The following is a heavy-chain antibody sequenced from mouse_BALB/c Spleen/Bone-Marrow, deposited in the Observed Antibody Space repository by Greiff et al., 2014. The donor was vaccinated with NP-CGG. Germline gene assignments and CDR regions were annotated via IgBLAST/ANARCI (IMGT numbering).Heavy chain of an antibody. Sequence: VQLQQSGPGLVAPSQSLSITCTISGFSLTRYGVHWVRQPPGKGLEWLVVIWSDGSTTYNSALKSRLSITKDNSKSQVFLKMNSLQTDGTAMYYCARNCNFFARDSWGQGTSVTVSS. V-gene: IGHV2-6-1*01. J-gene: IGHJ4*01. D-gene: IGHD2-1*01. CDR3: ARNCNFFARDS. CDR2: IWSDGST. CDR1: GFSLTRYG.